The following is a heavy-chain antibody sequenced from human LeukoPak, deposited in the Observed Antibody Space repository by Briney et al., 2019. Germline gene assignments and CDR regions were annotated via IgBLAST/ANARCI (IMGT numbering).Heavy chain of an antibody. V-gene: IGHV1-58*02. D-gene: IGHD6-19*01. CDR2: IVVGSGNT. Sequence: SVKVSCKASGFTFTSSAMQCVRQARGQRLEWIGWIVVGSGNTNYAQKFQERVTITRDMSTSTAYMELSSLRSEDTAVYYCAARSAVAGTGYFDLWGRGTLVTVSS. J-gene: IGHJ2*01. CDR3: AARSAVAGTGYFDL. CDR1: GFTFTSSA.